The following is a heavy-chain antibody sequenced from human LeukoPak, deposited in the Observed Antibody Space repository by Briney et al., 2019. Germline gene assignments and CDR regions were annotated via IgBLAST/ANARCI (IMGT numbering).Heavy chain of an antibody. Sequence: ASVKVSCKASGYTFTSYYMHWVRQAPGQGLEWMGIINPSGGSTSYAQKFQGRVTMTRDMSTSTVYMELSSLRSEDTAVYYCARHSPAVGYYDSSGYYSWLDPWGQGTLVTVSS. D-gene: IGHD3-22*01. CDR1: GYTFTSYY. V-gene: IGHV1-46*01. CDR3: ARHSPAVGYYDSSGYYSWLDP. J-gene: IGHJ5*02. CDR2: INPSGGST.